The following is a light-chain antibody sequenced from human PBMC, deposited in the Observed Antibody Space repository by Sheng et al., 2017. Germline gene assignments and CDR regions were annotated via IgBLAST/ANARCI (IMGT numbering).Light chain of an antibody. V-gene: IGKV3-20*01. CDR2: GAS. J-gene: IGKJ2*01. CDR3: QQYQSYPHT. CDR1: QSVNSSY. Sequence: EIVLTQSPGTLSLSPGERATLSCRASQSVNSSYLAWYQQKPGQAPRLLIYGASSRATGIPDRFSGSGSGTDFTLTISSLQPDDFATYYCQQYQSYPHTFGQGTKLEI.